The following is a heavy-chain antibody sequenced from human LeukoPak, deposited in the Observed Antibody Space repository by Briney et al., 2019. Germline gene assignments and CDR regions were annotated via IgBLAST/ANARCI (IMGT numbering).Heavy chain of an antibody. D-gene: IGHD6-19*01. CDR3: ATASSGWSY. CDR2: IGSSGSNI. V-gene: IGHV3-48*03. CDR1: GFVFSNYE. Sequence: GGSLRLSCAASGFVFSNYEMNWVRQAPGRGLEWVSFIGSSGSNIFYADSVKGRFTISRDNAKNSLFLQMNSLRAEDTAVYYCATASSGWSYWGEGTLVTVSS. J-gene: IGHJ4*02.